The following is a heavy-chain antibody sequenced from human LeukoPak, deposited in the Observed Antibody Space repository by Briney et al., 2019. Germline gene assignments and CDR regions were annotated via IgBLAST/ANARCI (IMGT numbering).Heavy chain of an antibody. V-gene: IGHV4-59*01. J-gene: IGHJ4*02. D-gene: IGHD6-19*01. CDR3: ARDVPPGGWYDY. Sequence: SETLSLTCTVSGGSISSYYWSWIRQPPGKGLEWIGYIYYSGSTSYNPSLKSRVTISVDTSKNQFSLKLSSVTAADTAVYYCARDVPPGGWYDYWGQGTLVTVSS. CDR2: IYYSGST. CDR1: GGSISSYY.